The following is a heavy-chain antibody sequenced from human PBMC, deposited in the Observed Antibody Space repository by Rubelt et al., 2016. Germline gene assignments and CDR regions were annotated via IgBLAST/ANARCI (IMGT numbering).Heavy chain of an antibody. J-gene: IGHJ3*02. Sequence: QVQLQESGPGLVKPSETLSLTCTVSGGFINSHYWSWIRQPPGKGLEWIGYIYYNGNTKYNPSPKSRVTITTDTSKTQFSLKLDLLTAANTAGYYCAVDTSSYYDISGSFDSWGQGAMVTVSS. V-gene: IGHV4-59*03. D-gene: IGHD3-22*01. CDR1: GGFINSHY. CDR2: IYYNGNT. CDR3: AVDTSSYYDISGSFDS.